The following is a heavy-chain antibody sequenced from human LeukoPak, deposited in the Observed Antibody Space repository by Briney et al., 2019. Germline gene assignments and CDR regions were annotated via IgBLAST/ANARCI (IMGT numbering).Heavy chain of an antibody. J-gene: IGHJ4*02. D-gene: IGHD1-1*01. CDR2: ISSYNGNT. Sequence: ASVKVSCKASGYTFSSDGISWVRQAPGQGLEWMGWISSYNGNTKYAEKLQGRVTMTTDTSTSTAYMELRSLRSDDTAVYHCARVQLERSGEPFDYWGQGTLVTVSS. CDR3: ARVQLERSGEPFDY. V-gene: IGHV1-18*01. CDR1: GYTFSSDG.